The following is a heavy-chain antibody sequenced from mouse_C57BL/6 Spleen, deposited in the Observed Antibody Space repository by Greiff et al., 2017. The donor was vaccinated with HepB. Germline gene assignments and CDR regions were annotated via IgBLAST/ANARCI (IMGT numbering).Heavy chain of an antibody. CDR3: AREGYYGSVDY. V-gene: IGHV1-81*01. Sequence: QVQLQQSGAELARPGASVKLSCKASGYTFTSYGISWVKQRTGQGLEWIGEIYPRSGNTYYNAKFKGKATLTADKSSSTAYMELRSLTSEDSAVYFCAREGYYGSVDYWGQGTSVTVSS. J-gene: IGHJ4*01. CDR1: GYTFTSYG. CDR2: IYPRSGNT. D-gene: IGHD1-1*01.